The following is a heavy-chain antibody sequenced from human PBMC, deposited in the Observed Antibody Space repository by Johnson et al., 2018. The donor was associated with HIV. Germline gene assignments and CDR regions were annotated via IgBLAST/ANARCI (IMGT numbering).Heavy chain of an antibody. CDR3: AKHIVLVVYAIGAAFDI. CDR2: ISYDGSTK. J-gene: IGHJ3*02. Sequence: QVQLVESGGGVVQPGRSLRLSCVASGFTFSSYAMHWVRQAPGKGLEWVAVISYDGSTKYYADSVKGRFTISRDNSEHKASLQMNGLTVEDTAVNYCAKHIVLVVYAIGAAFDIWGQGTMVTVSS. V-gene: IGHV3-30-3*02. D-gene: IGHD2-8*02. CDR1: GFTFSSYA.